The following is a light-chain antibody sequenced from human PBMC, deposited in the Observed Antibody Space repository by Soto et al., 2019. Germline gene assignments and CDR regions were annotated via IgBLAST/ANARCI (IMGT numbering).Light chain of an antibody. CDR1: SSDVGGYNF. Sequence: SALTQPASVSGSPGQSITISCTGTSSDVGGYNFVSWYQQYPDEAPRLMIYDVSNRPSGVPNRFSGSKSGDTASLTISGLQAEDEADYYCTSFTSSHTYVFGTGTKVTVL. V-gene: IGLV2-14*03. J-gene: IGLJ1*01. CDR2: DVS. CDR3: TSFTSSHTYV.